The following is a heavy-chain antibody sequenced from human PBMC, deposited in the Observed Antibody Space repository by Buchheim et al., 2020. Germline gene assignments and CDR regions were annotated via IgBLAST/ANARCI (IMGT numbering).Heavy chain of an antibody. CDR2: IIPILGIA. J-gene: IGHJ6*02. D-gene: IGHD5-24*01. CDR3: ARDPVELDYYYYGMDV. CDR1: GGTFSSYT. Sequence: QVQLVQSGAEVKKPGSSVKVSCKASGGTFSSYTISWVRRAPGQGLEWMGRIIPILGIANYAQKFQGRVTITADKSTSTAYMELSSLRSGDTAVYYCARDPVELDYYYYGMDVWGQGTT. V-gene: IGHV1-69*08.